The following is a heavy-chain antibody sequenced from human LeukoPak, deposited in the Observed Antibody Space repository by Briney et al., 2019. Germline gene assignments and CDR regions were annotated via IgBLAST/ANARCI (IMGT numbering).Heavy chain of an antibody. D-gene: IGHD5-24*01. CDR3: ARDRRRRLQWRTFDY. CDR1: GFTFSSYS. V-gene: IGHV3-21*01. CDR2: ISSSSSYI. J-gene: IGHJ4*02. Sequence: GGSLRLSRAASGFTFSSYSMNWVRQAPGKGLEWVSSISSSSSYIYYADSVKGRFTISRDNAKNSLYLQMNSLRAEDTAVYYCARDRRRRLQWRTFDYWGQGTLVTVSS.